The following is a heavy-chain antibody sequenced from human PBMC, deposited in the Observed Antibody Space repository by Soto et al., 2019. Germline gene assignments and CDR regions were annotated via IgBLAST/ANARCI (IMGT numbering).Heavy chain of an antibody. CDR3: ARDGRYSYGHSHI. CDR2: IYYSGST. V-gene: IGHV4-59*01. Sequence: SETLSLTCTVSGDSIRSYYWSWIRQPPGKGLEWIGYIYYSGSTNYNPSLKSRVTISVDTSKNQFSLKLSSVTAADTAVYYCARDGRYSYGHSHIWGQGTLVTVSS. J-gene: IGHJ4*02. CDR1: GDSIRSYY. D-gene: IGHD5-18*01.